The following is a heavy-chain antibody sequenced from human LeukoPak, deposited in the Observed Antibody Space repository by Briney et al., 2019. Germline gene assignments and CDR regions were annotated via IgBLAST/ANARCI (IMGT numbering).Heavy chain of an antibody. D-gene: IGHD3-22*01. CDR1: GFTFSTYG. V-gene: IGHV3-30*18. Sequence: GGSLRLSCAASGFTFSTYGMHWVRQAPGKGLEWVAGIAYDGNNKFYAGSVKGRFTISRDNSKNTLFLQMNSLRAEDTAVYYCAKDENSSGLSHWGQGTLVTVSS. J-gene: IGHJ4*02. CDR2: IAYDGNNK. CDR3: AKDENSSGLSH.